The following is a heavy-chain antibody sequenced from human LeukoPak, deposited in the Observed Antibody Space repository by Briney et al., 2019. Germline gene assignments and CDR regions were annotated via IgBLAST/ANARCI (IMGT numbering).Heavy chain of an antibody. Sequence: GGSLRLSCAASGFTFSSYGMSWVRQAPGKGLEWVSAISGSGGNTYYADSVKGRFTISRDNSKNTLDLQMNSLRAEDTAVYYCAREDRYSSPGDYWGQGTLVTVSS. CDR1: GFTFSSYG. J-gene: IGHJ4*02. V-gene: IGHV3-23*01. D-gene: IGHD6-13*01. CDR2: ISGSGGNT. CDR3: AREDRYSSPGDY.